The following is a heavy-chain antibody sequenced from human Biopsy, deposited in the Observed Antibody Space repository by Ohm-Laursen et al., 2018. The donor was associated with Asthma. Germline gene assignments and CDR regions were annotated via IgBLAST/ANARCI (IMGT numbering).Heavy chain of an antibody. Sequence: SLRLSCAASGFTFSSYAMHWVRQAPGKGLEWVAVISYDGSNKYYADSVKGRFTISRGNSKNTLYLQMNSLREEDTAVYYCVRDGTDDAFDIWGQGTVVSVSS. CDR3: VRDGTDDAFDI. V-gene: IGHV3-30-3*01. J-gene: IGHJ3*02. D-gene: IGHD1-1*01. CDR2: ISYDGSNK. CDR1: GFTFSSYA.